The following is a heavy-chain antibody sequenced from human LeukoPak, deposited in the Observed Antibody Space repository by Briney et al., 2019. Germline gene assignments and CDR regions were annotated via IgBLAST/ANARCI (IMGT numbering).Heavy chain of an antibody. CDR2: INSDGSST. CDR1: GFTFSSYW. V-gene: IGHV3-74*01. D-gene: IGHD6-19*01. Sequence: GGSLRLSCAASGFTFSSYWMHWVRQAPGKGLVWVSRINSDGSSTSYADSVKGRFTISRDNAKNTLYLQMNSLRAEDTAVYYCAKPARIAVAGQDYWGQGTLVTVSS. J-gene: IGHJ4*02. CDR3: AKPARIAVAGQDY.